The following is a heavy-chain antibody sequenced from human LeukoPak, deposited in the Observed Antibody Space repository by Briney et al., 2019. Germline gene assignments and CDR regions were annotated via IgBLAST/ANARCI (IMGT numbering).Heavy chain of an antibody. CDR3: ARGGVALSYYGMDV. J-gene: IGHJ6*02. CDR1: GYTFSGNY. D-gene: IGHD2-8*01. CDR2: INPNSGGT. Sequence: ASVKVSCKASGYTFSGNYIQWVRQAPGQGLEWMGWINPNSGGTNYAQKFQGRVTMTRDTSISTAYMELSRLRSDDTAVYYCARGGVALSYYGMDVWGQGTTVTVSS. V-gene: IGHV1-2*02.